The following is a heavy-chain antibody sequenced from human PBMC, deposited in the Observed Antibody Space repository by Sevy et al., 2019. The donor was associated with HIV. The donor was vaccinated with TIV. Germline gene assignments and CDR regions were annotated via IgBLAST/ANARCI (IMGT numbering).Heavy chain of an antibody. Sequence: GGSLRLSCAATGFTFSSYAMHWVRQAPGKGLEWVAVISYDGSNKYYADSVKGRFTISRDNSKNTLYLQMNSLRAEDTAGYYGAREMGGYGAGRPIGYMDVWGKGTTVTVSS. CDR3: AREMGGYGAGRPIGYMDV. CDR1: GFTFSSYA. CDR2: ISYDGSNK. V-gene: IGHV3-30-3*01. D-gene: IGHD5-18*01. J-gene: IGHJ6*03.